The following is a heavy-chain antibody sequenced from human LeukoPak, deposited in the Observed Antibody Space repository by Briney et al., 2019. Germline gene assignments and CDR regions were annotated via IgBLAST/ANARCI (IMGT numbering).Heavy chain of an antibody. CDR2: INPDGSST. Sequence: PGGSLRLSCATSGFTYRNYWMHWVRQDPGKGLVWVSRINPDGSSTNYADSVKGRFTISRDNAKSALYLQMNSLRVEDTAVYHCVRGGNDFCGLPYWGQGTLVTVSS. CDR1: GFTYRNYW. CDR3: VRGGNDFCGLPY. V-gene: IGHV3-74*01. J-gene: IGHJ4*02. D-gene: IGHD2-15*01.